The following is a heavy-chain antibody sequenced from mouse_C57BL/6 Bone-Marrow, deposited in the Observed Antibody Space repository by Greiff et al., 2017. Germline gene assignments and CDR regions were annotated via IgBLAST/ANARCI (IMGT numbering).Heavy chain of an antibody. CDR1: GYAFSSYW. D-gene: IGHD1-1*01. V-gene: IGHV1-80*01. Sequence: VKLQESGAELVKPGASVKISCKASGYAFSSYWMNWVKQRPGKGLEWIGQIYPGDGDTNYNGKFKGKDTLTADKSSSTAYMQLSSLTSEDSAVYFCARITTVVATDYWGQGTTLTVSS. J-gene: IGHJ2*01. CDR2: IYPGDGDT. CDR3: ARITTVVATDY.